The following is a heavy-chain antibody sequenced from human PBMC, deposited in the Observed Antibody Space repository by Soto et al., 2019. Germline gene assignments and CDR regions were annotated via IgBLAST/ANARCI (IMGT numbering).Heavy chain of an antibody. D-gene: IGHD7-27*01. J-gene: IGHJ4*02. Sequence: PSETLSLTCTFSGGSISSYYWSWIRQPPGKGLEWIGYIYYSGSTNYNPSLKSRVTISVDTSKNQFSLKLSSVTAADTAVYYCARVSIKGSWDFDYWGQGTLVTVSS. CDR2: IYYSGST. CDR1: GGSISSYY. CDR3: ARVSIKGSWDFDY. V-gene: IGHV4-59*01.